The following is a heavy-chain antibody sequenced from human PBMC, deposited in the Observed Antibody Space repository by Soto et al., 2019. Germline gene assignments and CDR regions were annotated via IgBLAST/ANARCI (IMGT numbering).Heavy chain of an antibody. CDR1: GFTFDDYA. V-gene: IGHV3-9*01. J-gene: IGHJ5*02. Sequence: EVQLVESGGGLVQPGRSLRLSCAASGFTFDDYAMHWVRQAPGKGLEWVSGITWNSGSIAYADSVQGPFTISRDNAKNSLYLQMNSLRAEDTALYYCAKAAAGIRSWFDPWGQGTLVTVSS. D-gene: IGHD6-13*01. CDR3: AKAAAGIRSWFDP. CDR2: ITWNSGSI.